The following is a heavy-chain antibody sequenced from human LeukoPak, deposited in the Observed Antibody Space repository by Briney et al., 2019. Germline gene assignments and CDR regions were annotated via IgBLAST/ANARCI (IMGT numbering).Heavy chain of an antibody. CDR3: AKDGGSAAGDY. Sequence: GGSLRLSCAASGFTFSSYGMHWVRQAPGKGLEWVAVISYDGSNKYYADSVKGRFTISRDNSKDTLYLQMNSLRAEDTAVYYCAKDGGSAAGDYWGQGTLVTVSS. V-gene: IGHV3-30*18. CDR1: GFTFSSYG. D-gene: IGHD6-13*01. J-gene: IGHJ4*02. CDR2: ISYDGSNK.